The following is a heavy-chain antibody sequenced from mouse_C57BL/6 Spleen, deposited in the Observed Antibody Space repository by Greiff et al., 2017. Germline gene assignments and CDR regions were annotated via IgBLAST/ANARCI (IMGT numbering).Heavy chain of an antibody. J-gene: IGHJ1*03. V-gene: IGHV5-4*01. CDR2: ISDGGSYT. CDR1: GFTFSSYA. Sequence: EVQRVESGGGLVKPGGSLKLSCAASGFTFSSYAMSWVRQTPEKRLEWVATISDGGSYTYYPDNVKGRFTISRDNAKNNLYLQMSHLKSEDTAMYYCARGEAGTSSWYFDVWGTGTTVTVSS. CDR3: ARGEAGTSSWYFDV. D-gene: IGHD4-1*01.